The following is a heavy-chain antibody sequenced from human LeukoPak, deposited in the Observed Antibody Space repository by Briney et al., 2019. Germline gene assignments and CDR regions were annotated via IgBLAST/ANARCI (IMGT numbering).Heavy chain of an antibody. Sequence: PGGSLRLSCAASGFTFSSYWMHWVRQAPGKGLVWVSRINSDGSSTSYADSVKGRFTISRDNAKNTLYLQMNSLRAEGTAVYYCASGSLMYYYDSSGRPFDYWGQGTLVTVSS. CDR2: INSDGSST. V-gene: IGHV3-74*01. D-gene: IGHD3-22*01. CDR1: GFTFSSYW. CDR3: ASGSLMYYYDSSGRPFDY. J-gene: IGHJ4*02.